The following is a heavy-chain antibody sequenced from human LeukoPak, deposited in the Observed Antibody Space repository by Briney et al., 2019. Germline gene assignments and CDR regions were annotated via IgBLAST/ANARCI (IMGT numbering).Heavy chain of an antibody. CDR3: ASPFGYSSSWYDDY. J-gene: IGHJ4*02. Sequence: GGSLRLSCAASGFTFSSYAMSWVRQAPGKGLEWVSAISGSGGGTYYADSVKGRFTISRDNSKNTLYLQMNSLSAEDTAVYYCASPFGYSSSWYDDYWGQGTLVTVSS. V-gene: IGHV3-23*01. CDR1: GFTFSSYA. D-gene: IGHD6-13*01. CDR2: ISGSGGGT.